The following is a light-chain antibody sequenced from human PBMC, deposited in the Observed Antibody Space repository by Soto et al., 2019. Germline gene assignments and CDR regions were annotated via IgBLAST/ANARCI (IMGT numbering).Light chain of an antibody. V-gene: IGKV3-15*01. CDR1: QSVSSN. J-gene: IGKJ1*01. CDR3: QQYNNWPRT. CDR2: GAS. Sequence: EIVMTQSPATLFVSPGETATLSCRASQSVSSNLAWYQQKPGQAPRLLIYGASTRAIGIPARFSGSGSGTEFTLTISSLQSEDFAVYYCQQYNNWPRTFGQGTKVDI.